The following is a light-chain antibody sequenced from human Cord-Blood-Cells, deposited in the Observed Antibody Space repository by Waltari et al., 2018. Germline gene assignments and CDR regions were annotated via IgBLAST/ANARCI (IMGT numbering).Light chain of an antibody. CDR1: SGSVSTSYY. CDR3: VLYMGSGISV. CDR2: STN. V-gene: IGLV8-61*01. J-gene: IGLJ3*02. Sequence: QTVVTQEPSSSVSPGGRVTLTCGLSSGSVSTSYYPSWYQQTPGQAPRTRIYSTNVRSSGVRERFSGAIRGNKAALSIPGAEADDESDDCGVLYMGSGISVFGGGTTLTVL.